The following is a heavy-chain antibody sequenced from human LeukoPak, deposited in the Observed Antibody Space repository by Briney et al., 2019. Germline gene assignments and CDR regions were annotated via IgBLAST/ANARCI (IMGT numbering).Heavy chain of an antibody. CDR2: INHSGST. Sequence: PSETLSLTCAVYGGSFSGYYWSWIRQPPGKGLEWIGEINHSGSTNYNPSLKSRVTISVDTSKNQFSLKLSSVTAADTAVYYCAREGYCSSTSCYLYYYYYYGMDVWGQGTTVTVSS. CDR3: AREGYCSSTSCYLYYYYYYGMDV. J-gene: IGHJ6*02. CDR1: GGSFSGYY. V-gene: IGHV4-34*01. D-gene: IGHD2-2*01.